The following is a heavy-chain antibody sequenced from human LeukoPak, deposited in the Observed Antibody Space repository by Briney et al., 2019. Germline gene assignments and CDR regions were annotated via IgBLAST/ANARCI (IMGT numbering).Heavy chain of an antibody. D-gene: IGHD1-26*01. Sequence: GSLRLSCAASGFTFSSYAMSWVRQAPGKGLEWVSAISGSGGSTYYADSVKGRFTISRDNSKNTLYLQMNSLRAEDTAVYYCAKERSYYSGTHINFDYWGQGTLVTVSS. V-gene: IGHV3-23*01. J-gene: IGHJ4*02. CDR2: ISGSGGST. CDR3: AKERSYYSGTHINFDY. CDR1: GFTFSSYA.